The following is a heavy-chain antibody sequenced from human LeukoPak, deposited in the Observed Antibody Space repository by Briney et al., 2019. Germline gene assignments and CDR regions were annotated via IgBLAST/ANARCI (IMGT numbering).Heavy chain of an antibody. CDR3: ARDSPDYDFWSGSRRDGYFDY. CDR1: GFTFSDYY. D-gene: IGHD3-3*01. V-gene: IGHV3-11*04. J-gene: IGHJ4*02. CDR2: ISGSGSTI. Sequence: GGSLRLSCAASGFTFSDYYMSWIRQAPGKGREWVSYISGSGSTIYYADSVKGRFTISRDNAKNSLYLQMNSLRAEDTAVYYCARDSPDYDFWSGSRRDGYFDYWGQGTLVTVSS.